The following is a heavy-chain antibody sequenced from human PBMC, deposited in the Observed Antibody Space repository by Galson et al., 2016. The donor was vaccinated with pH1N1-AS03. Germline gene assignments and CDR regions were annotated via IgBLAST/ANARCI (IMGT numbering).Heavy chain of an antibody. D-gene: IGHD2-2*01. CDR3: ARVRSEWLGVNSSWYGIDS. V-gene: IGHV4-59*01. Sequence: SETLSLTCTVSAGSISTYYWTWIRQPPGRGLEWIGYIYFSGRTKCSPSLKSRANISLDRSRNQFSLNLNSVTAADTAVYYCARVRSEWLGVNSSWYGIDSWGQGTLVTVSS. CDR1: AGSISTYY. J-gene: IGHJ4*02. CDR2: IYFSGRT.